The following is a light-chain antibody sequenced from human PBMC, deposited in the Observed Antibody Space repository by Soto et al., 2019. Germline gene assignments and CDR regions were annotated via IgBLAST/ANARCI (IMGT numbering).Light chain of an antibody. V-gene: IGKV3-15*01. Sequence: EIVMKQSPDTLSVYKGERATLSCRASQSVSIDLAWYQQTPGQAPRLLIYGASTRATGVPPTFSGSASGTEFTLTISSLQSEDFTVYYCQQYNKWPLTFGQGTKVDI. J-gene: IGKJ1*01. CDR2: GAS. CDR3: QQYNKWPLT. CDR1: QSVSID.